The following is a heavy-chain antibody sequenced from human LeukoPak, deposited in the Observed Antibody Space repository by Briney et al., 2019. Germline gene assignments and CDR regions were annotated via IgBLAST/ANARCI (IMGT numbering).Heavy chain of an antibody. CDR3: ATEGKMVRGVYTDY. J-gene: IGHJ4*02. Sequence: PVASVKVSCKASGYTFTGYYMHWVRQAPGQGLEWMGWINPNSVGTNYAQKFQGRVTMTRDTSISTAYMELSRLRSDDTAVYYCATEGKMVRGVYTDYWGQGTLVTVSS. D-gene: IGHD3-10*01. CDR1: GYTFTGYY. CDR2: INPNSVGT. V-gene: IGHV1-2*02.